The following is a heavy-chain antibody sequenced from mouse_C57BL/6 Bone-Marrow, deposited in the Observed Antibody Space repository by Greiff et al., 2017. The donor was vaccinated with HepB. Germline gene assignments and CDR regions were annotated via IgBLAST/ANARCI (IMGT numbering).Heavy chain of an antibody. CDR3: AREGPHYYAMDY. CDR1: GFTFSDFY. CDR2: SRNKANDYTT. J-gene: IGHJ4*01. V-gene: IGHV7-1*01. Sequence: EVQRVESGGGLVQSGRSLRLSCATSGFTFSDFYMEWVRQAPGKGLEWIAASRNKANDYTTEYSASVKGRFIVSRDTSQSILYLQMNALRAEDTAIYYCAREGPHYYAMDYWGQGTSVTVSS.